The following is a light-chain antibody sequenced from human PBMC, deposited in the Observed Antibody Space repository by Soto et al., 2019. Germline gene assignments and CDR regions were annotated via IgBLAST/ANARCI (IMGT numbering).Light chain of an antibody. J-gene: IGKJ4*01. V-gene: IGKV3-11*01. CDR3: QQRSNWPRLT. CDR1: QSVSSY. CDR2: DAS. Sequence: EIVFTQSPATLSLSPGERATLSCRASQSVSSYLAWYQQKPGQAPRLLIYDASNRATGIPARFSGSGSGTDFTLTTSSLEPEDFAVYYCQQRSNWPRLTFGGGTKVDIK.